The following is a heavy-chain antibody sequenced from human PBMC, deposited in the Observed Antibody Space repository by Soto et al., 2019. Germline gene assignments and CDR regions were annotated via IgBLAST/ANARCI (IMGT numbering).Heavy chain of an antibody. CDR2: ISWNSGSI. Sequence: EVQLVESGGGLVQPGRSLRLSCAASGFTFDDYAMHWVRQAPGKGLEWVSGISWNSGSIGYADSVKGRFTISRDNAKKSLYMQMNSLRAEDTALYYCAKDIIAGFGPLGELSFWGQGTLVTVSS. V-gene: IGHV3-9*01. D-gene: IGHD3-16*02. CDR1: GFTFDDYA. CDR3: AKDIIAGFGPLGELSF. J-gene: IGHJ4*02.